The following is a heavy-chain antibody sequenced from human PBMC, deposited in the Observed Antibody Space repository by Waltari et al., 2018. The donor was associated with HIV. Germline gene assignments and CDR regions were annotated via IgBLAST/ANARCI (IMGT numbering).Heavy chain of an antibody. CDR3: ARSSFDTVVVVPAMDY. Sequence: EVHLVESGGGLVKPGGARRLSCAASGFSFSDFSINWVRQAPGKGLEWVSSMSSSGTYIYYADSLKGRFTISRDNAKNSLFLQMNSLRAEDTAVYYCARSSFDTVVVVPAMDYWGQGTLVTVSS. J-gene: IGHJ4*02. V-gene: IGHV3-21*01. CDR2: MSSSGTYI. CDR1: GFSFSDFS. D-gene: IGHD2-15*01.